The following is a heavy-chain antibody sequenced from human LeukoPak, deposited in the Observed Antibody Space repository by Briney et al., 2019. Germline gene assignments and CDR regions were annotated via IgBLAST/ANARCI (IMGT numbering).Heavy chain of an antibody. V-gene: IGHV4-59*01. CDR1: GDSISSYN. Sequence: SETLSLTCTVSGDSISSYNWTWIRQPPGKGLEWIANMFYSGASSHDPSLKSRITTSLDTYKNQFSLKLSSVTAADTAIYYCARDGRAGSLFAYWGQGTLVTVSS. J-gene: IGHJ4*02. D-gene: IGHD6-19*01. CDR2: MFYSGAS. CDR3: ARDGRAGSLFAY.